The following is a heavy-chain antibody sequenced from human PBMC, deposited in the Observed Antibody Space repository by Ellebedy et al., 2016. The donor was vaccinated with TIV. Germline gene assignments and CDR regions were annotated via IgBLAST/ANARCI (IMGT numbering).Heavy chain of an antibody. CDR1: GGTFSTYA. CDR2: IIPVFGAA. Sequence: ASVKVSCKASGGTFSTYAISWVRQAPGQGLEWMGAIIPVFGAANYAQKFQGRVTITADGSTSTAYMELRSLRSDDTAVYYCARSGDILTGYDYWGQGTLVTVSS. J-gene: IGHJ4*02. V-gene: IGHV1-69*13. CDR3: ARSGDILTGYDY. D-gene: IGHD3-9*01.